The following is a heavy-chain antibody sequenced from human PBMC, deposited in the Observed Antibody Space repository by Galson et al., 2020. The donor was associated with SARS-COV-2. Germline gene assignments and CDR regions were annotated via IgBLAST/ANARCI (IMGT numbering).Heavy chain of an antibody. CDR2: ISSSSSTI. Sequence: GESLKISCAASGFTFSSYSMHWVRQAPGKGLEWVSYISSSSSTIYYADSVKGRFTISRDNAKNSLYLQMNSLRAEDTAVYYCAYGGGSYYDYWGQGTLVTVSS. CDR3: AYGGGSYYDY. CDR1: GFTFSSYS. V-gene: IGHV3-48*04. J-gene: IGHJ4*02. D-gene: IGHD1-26*01.